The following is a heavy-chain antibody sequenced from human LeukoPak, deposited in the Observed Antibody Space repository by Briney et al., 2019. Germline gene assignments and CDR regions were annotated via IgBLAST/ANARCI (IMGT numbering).Heavy chain of an antibody. CDR3: ARRVPTGNLD. Sequence: SETLSLTCAVYGGSFSGYYWSWIRQPPGKGLEWIGEINHSGSTNYNPSLKSRVTISVDTSKNQFSLKLSSVTAADTAVYYCARRVPTGNLDWGRGTLVTVSS. J-gene: IGHJ4*02. V-gene: IGHV4-34*01. CDR1: GGSFSGYY. CDR2: INHSGST.